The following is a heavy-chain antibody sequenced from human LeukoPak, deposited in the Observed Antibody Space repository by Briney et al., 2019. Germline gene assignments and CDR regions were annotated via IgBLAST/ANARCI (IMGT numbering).Heavy chain of an antibody. CDR2: ITGTGGNT. D-gene: IGHD6-25*01. V-gene: IGHV3-21*04. Sequence: MTGGSLRLSCAASGFTFSSYSMNWVRQAPGKGLEWVSGITGTGGNTYYADSVKGRFTISRDNAKNSLYLQMNSLRAEDTAVYYCARSIPAADGGVYYYMDVWGKGTTVTISS. CDR1: GFTFSSYS. CDR3: ARSIPAADGGVYYYMDV. J-gene: IGHJ6*03.